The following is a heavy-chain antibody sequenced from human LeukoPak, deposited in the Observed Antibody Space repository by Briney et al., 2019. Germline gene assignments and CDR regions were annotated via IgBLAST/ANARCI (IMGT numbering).Heavy chain of an antibody. V-gene: IGHV3-30*18. CDR1: GFTFSSYG. J-gene: IGHJ1*01. D-gene: IGHD3-9*01. CDR3: AKDHRFGKLRYYFQH. Sequence: GGSLRLSCAASGFTFSSYGMHWVRQAPGKGLEWVAVISYDGSNKYYADSVKGRFTISRDNSKNTLYLQMNSLRAEDTAVYYCAKDHRFGKLRYYFQHXXQGTLVTVSS. CDR2: ISYDGSNK.